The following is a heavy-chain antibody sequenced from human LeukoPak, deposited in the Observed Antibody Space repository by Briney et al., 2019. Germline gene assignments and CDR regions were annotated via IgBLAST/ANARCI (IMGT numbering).Heavy chain of an antibody. CDR3: ETLNSFGKDY. Sequence: GGSLRLSCAASGFTFSRFWMHWVRQPPGKGLVWVSRIDTDGSTTTYADSVKGRFTISRDNAKNTVYLQINSLRAEDTAVYYCETLNSFGKDYWGQGVLVSVSS. CDR2: IDTDGSTT. V-gene: IGHV3-74*01. D-gene: IGHD5-18*01. CDR1: GFTFSRFW. J-gene: IGHJ4*02.